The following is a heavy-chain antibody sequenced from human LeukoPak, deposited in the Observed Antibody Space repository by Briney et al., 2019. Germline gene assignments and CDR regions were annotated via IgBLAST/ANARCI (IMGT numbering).Heavy chain of an antibody. CDR3: ARAPWTTYYDY. D-gene: IGHD3-3*01. CDR2: INHSGST. V-gene: IGHV4-34*01. CDR1: GGSFSGYY. Sequence: SETLSLTCAVYGGSFSGYYWSWIRQPPGKGLEWIGEINHSGSTNYNPSLKSRVTISVDTSKNQFSLKLSSVTAADTAVYYCARAPWTTYYDYWGQGTLVTVSS. J-gene: IGHJ4*02.